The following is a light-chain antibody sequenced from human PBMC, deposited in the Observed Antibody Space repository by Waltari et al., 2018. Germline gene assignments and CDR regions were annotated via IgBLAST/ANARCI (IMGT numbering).Light chain of an antibody. CDR3: GSWHHSLTGGVV. V-gene: IGLV1-51*01. Sequence: QSVLTQPPSVSAASGQNVTISCSGSSSHIGNNYVYWYQQLPGTAPKLLIYDDNKRPSGIPDRFSASKSGTSATLGIAGLQTGDEADYYCGSWHHSLTGGVVFGGGTTVTVL. J-gene: IGLJ2*01. CDR2: DDN. CDR1: SSHIGNNY.